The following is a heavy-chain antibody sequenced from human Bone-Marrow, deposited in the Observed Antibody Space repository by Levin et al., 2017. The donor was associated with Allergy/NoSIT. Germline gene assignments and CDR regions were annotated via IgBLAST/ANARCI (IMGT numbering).Heavy chain of an antibody. V-gene: IGHV3-23*01. CDR3: AKVGRYSGFDMDY. CDR2: ISGSGGTT. J-gene: IGHJ4*02. Sequence: EASVKVSCAASGFTFSNYGMSWVRQAPGKGLEWLSAISGSGGTTYYADSVKGRFTISRDNSKNTLFLQMSRLRVEDTAVYFCAKVGRYSGFDMDYWGQGTLVTVSS. CDR1: GFTFSNYG. D-gene: IGHD5-12*01.